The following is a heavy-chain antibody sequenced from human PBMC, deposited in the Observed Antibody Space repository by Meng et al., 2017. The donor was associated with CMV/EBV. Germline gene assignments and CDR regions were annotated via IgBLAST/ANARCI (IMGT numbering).Heavy chain of an antibody. J-gene: IGHJ4*02. V-gene: IGHV4-4*02. D-gene: IGHD6-13*01. CDR1: GGSISSSNW. CDR3: ARAGRQQQLVY. CDR2: IYHSGST. Sequence: TCAVAGGSISSSNWWSWVRQPPGKGLEWIGKIYHSGSTNYNPSLKSRVTISVDKSKNQFSLKLSSVTAADTAVYYCARAGRQQQLVYWGQGTLVTVSS.